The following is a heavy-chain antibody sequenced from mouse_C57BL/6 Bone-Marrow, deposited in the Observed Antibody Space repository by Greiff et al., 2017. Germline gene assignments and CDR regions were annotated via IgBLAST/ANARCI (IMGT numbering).Heavy chain of an antibody. CDR1: GFTFSSYA. V-gene: IGHV5-4*01. CDR2: ISDGGSYT. J-gene: IGHJ4*01. Sequence: EVHLVESGGGLVKPGGSLKLSCAASGFTFSSYAMSWVRQTPEKRLEWVATISDGGSYTYYPDNVKGRVTISRDNAKNNLYLQMSHLKSEDTAMYYCARDQNAMDYWGQGTSVTVSS. CDR3: ARDQNAMDY.